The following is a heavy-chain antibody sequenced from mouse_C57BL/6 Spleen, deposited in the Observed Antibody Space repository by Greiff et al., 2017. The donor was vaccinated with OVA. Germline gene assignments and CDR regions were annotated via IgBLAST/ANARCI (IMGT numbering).Heavy chain of an antibody. J-gene: IGHJ2*01. V-gene: IGHV1-69*01. CDR3: ARSYYGSSRGYYFDY. CDR1: GYTFTSYW. Sequence: QVQLQQPGAELVMPGASVKLSCKASGYTFTSYWMHWVKQRPGQGLEWIGEIDPSDSYTNYNQKFKGKSTLTVDKSSSTAYMQLSSLTSEDSAVYYCARSYYGSSRGYYFDYWGQGTTLTVSS. D-gene: IGHD1-1*01. CDR2: IDPSDSYT.